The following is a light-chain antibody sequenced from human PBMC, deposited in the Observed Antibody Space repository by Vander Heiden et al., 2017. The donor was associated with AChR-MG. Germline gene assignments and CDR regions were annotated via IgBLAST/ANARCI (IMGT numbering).Light chain of an antibody. V-gene: IGKV3-11*01. J-gene: IGKJ4*01. CDR3: QHRSNWPLT. CDR1: QSVSSY. Sequence: EIVLPQSPATLSLSPGARATLSCRASQSVSSYLAWYQQKPGQAPRLLIYDASNRATGIPARFSGSGSGTDFTLTISSLEPEDFAVYYCQHRSNWPLTFGGGTKVEIK. CDR2: DAS.